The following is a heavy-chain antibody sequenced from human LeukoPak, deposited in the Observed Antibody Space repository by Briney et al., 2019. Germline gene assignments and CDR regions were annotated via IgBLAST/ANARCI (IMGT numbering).Heavy chain of an antibody. CDR3: VSFYETY. V-gene: IGHV3-74*01. D-gene: IGHD2/OR15-2a*01. CDR2: INGDGSWT. Sequence: GRSLRLSCAASGNYWMHWVRQAPGRGLVWVSHINGDGSWTSYADSVKGRFTISKDNAKNTVYLQMNNLRAEDTAVYYCVSFYETYWGRGTLVTVSS. J-gene: IGHJ4*02. CDR1: GNYW.